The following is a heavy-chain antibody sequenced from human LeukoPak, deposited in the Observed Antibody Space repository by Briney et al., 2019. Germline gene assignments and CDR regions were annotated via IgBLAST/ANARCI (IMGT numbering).Heavy chain of an antibody. CDR2: IFPGDSDT. D-gene: IGHD5-24*01. CDR1: GYSFTNYW. Sequence: GESLKIACKGSGYSFTNYWIGWVRQMPGKGLEWMGIIFPGDSDTRYSPSFQGQVTISADKSISTAYLQWSSLKASDTAMYYCASPGGEMATITGGFDYWGQGTLVTVSS. V-gene: IGHV5-51*01. CDR3: ASPGGEMATITGGFDY. J-gene: IGHJ4*02.